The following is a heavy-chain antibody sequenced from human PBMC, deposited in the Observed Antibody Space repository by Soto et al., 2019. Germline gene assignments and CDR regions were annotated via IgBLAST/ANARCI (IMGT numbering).Heavy chain of an antibody. D-gene: IGHD6-19*01. CDR1: GGSISSYY. CDR2: IYYSGST. V-gene: IGHV4-59*08. Sequence: SETLSLTCTVSGGSISSYYWSWIRQPPGKGLEWIGYIYYSGSTNYNPSLKSRVTISVDTSKNQFSLKLSSVTAADTAVYYCARYGERMDSSGWGPWGQGTLVTAPQ. CDR3: ARYGERMDSSGWGP. J-gene: IGHJ5*02.